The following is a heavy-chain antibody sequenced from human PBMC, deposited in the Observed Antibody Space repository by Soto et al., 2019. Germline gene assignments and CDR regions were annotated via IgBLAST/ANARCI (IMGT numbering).Heavy chain of an antibody. CDR3: ASSYYYGSGSYLFDP. J-gene: IGHJ5*02. Sequence: QVQLVQSGAEVKKPGSSVKVSCKASGGTFSSYTISWVRQAPGQGLEWMGRIIPILGIANYAQKFQGRVTITADKSTSTAYMELSSLRSEETAVYYCASSYYYGSGSYLFDPWGQGTLVTVSS. D-gene: IGHD3-10*01. CDR1: GGTFSSYT. CDR2: IIPILGIA. V-gene: IGHV1-69*02.